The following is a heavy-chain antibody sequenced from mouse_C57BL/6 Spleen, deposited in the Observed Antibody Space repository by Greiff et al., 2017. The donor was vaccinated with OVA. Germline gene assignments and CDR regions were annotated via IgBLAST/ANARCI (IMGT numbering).Heavy chain of an antibody. CDR2: INPSDSYT. J-gene: IGHJ3*01. V-gene: IGHV1-69*01. CDR1: GYPFTSYW. CDR3: ARGGYYDYETWCAY. Sequence: QVQLQQPGAELVMPGASVKLSCKASGYPFTSYWMHWVKQRPGQGLEWIGEINPSDSYTNYNQKFKGKSTLTVDKSSSTAYMQRSSLTSEDSAVYYCARGGYYDYETWCAYWGQGTMVTVSA. D-gene: IGHD2-4*01.